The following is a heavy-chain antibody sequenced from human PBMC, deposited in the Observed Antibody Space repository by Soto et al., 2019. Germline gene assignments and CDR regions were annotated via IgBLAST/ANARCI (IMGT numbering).Heavy chain of an antibody. CDR1: GYSFTNYA. CDR3: ARRYYYDSSGLYYFDY. CDR2: ISTFNGNT. V-gene: IGHV1-18*01. D-gene: IGHD3-22*01. J-gene: IGHJ4*02. Sequence: QVQLVQSGAEVKKPGASVKVSCKASGYSFTNYAISWVRQAPGHGLEWMGWISTFNGNTNYAQKFQGRVTMTTDTSTNTAYMELRSLRSDDTAVYYCARRYYYDSSGLYYFDYWGQGTLVTVSS.